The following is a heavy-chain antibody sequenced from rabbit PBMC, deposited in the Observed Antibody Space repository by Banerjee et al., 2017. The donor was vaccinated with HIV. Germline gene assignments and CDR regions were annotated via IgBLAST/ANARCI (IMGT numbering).Heavy chain of an antibody. Sequence: QQLEESGGGLVQPGGSLKLSCKASGFDFSSYGVSWVRQAPGKGLEWIGYIDPVFGSTYYASWAQGRFTISKTSSTVDLKMTSLTAADTATYFCARYLGTEYVGYGDVPYYGMDLWGQGTLVTVS. J-gene: IGHJ6*01. D-gene: IGHD6-1*01. V-gene: IGHV1S21*01. CDR2: IDPVFGST. CDR1: GFDFSSYG. CDR3: ARYLGTEYVGYGDVPYYGMDL.